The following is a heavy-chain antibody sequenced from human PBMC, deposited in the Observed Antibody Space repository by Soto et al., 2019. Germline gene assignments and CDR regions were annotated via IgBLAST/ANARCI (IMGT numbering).Heavy chain of an antibody. V-gene: IGHV3-23*01. CDR2: ISGSGDDT. Sequence: GGSLRLSCAASGFTFRSYAMSWVRQAPGKGLEWVSSISGSGDDTYYADSVKGRFTISRDNSKSTLYLQMYSLRAEDTAVYYCAMGYSYAPFGPWGQGTLVTVSS. CDR3: AMGYSYAPFGP. D-gene: IGHD2-2*01. CDR1: GFTFRSYA. J-gene: IGHJ5*02.